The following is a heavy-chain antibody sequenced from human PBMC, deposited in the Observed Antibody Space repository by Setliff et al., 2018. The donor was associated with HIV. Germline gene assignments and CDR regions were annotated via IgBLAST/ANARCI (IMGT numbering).Heavy chain of an antibody. CDR2: IKSKTDGGTT. CDR1: GFRFSDAW. J-gene: IGHJ4*02. V-gene: IGHV3-15*01. Sequence: KTGGSLRLSCAASGFRFSDAWMTWVRQAPGQGLEWVGRIKSKTDGGTTDVAAHVKGRFIISRDDSKNTLYLQMNSLRSEDTAVYYCVTGVGTSSVDYWGQGTMVTVPQ. CDR3: VTGVGTSSVDY. D-gene: IGHD3-22*01.